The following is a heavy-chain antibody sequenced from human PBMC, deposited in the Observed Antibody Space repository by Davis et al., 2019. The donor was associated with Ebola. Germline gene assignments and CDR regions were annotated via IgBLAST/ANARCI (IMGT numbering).Heavy chain of an antibody. Sequence: AASVTVSCKASGYTFTSYAMNWVRQAPGQRLEWMGWINAGNGNTKYSQKFQGRVTMTRDTSTSTVYMELSSLRSDDTAVYFCARGGITMMIVPRDYYYGLDVWGQGTTVTVSS. V-gene: IGHV1-3*01. D-gene: IGHD3-22*01. CDR2: INAGNGNT. CDR1: GYTFTSYA. J-gene: IGHJ6*02. CDR3: ARGGITMMIVPRDYYYGLDV.